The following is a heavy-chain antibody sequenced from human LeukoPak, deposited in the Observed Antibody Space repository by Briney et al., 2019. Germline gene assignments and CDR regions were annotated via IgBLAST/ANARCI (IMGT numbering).Heavy chain of an antibody. Sequence: PGGSLRLSCAASGFTFSSYSMNWVRQAPGKGLEWVSSISSSSSYIYYADSVKGRFTISRDNAKNSLYLQMNSLRAEDTAVYYCARADLRFLEWLFFWGQGTLVTVSS. V-gene: IGHV3-21*01. CDR2: ISSSSSYI. J-gene: IGHJ4*02. CDR3: ARADLRFLEWLFF. D-gene: IGHD3-3*01. CDR1: GFTFSSYS.